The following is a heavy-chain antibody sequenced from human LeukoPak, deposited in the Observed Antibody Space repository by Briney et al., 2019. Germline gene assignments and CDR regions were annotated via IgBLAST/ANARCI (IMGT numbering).Heavy chain of an antibody. CDR1: GFTFSSYW. CDR3: ATDGNSGRDAFDI. D-gene: IGHD3-10*01. V-gene: IGHV3-15*01. J-gene: IGHJ3*02. CDR2: IKSKLNGGTT. Sequence: GGSLRLSCAASGFTFSSYWMSWVRQAPGKGLEWVGRIKSKLNGGTTDYAAPVKGRFTISRDDSKNTLSLQMNGLKTEDTALYYCATDGNSGRDAFDIWGQGTMVTVSS.